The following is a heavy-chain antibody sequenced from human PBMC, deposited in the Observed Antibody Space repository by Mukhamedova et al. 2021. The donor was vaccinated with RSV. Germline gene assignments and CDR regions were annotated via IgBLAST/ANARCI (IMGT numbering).Heavy chain of an antibody. CDR1: D. D-gene: IGHD2-8*02. CDR2: INYNGDIT. V-gene: IGHV3-64D*06. Sequence: DMHWVRQAPGKGLQYVSAINYNGDITSYADSVKDRFTISRDNSKNTLYLQMTSLTPDDTALYYFVKSVAWSSPTDAWGHGTLV. J-gene: IGHJ5*01. CDR3: VKSVAWSSPTDA.